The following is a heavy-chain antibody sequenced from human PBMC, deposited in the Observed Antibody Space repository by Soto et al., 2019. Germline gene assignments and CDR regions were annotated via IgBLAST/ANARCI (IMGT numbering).Heavy chain of an antibody. Sequence: PGESLKISCKGSGYSFTSYWIGWVRQMPGKGLEWMGIIYPGDSDTRYSPSFQGQVTISADKSISTAYLQWSSLKASDTAMYYCARVERLGYCSSTSCSHYYGMDVWGQGTTVTVSS. CDR2: IYPGDSDT. CDR1: GYSFTSYW. CDR3: ARVERLGYCSSTSCSHYYGMDV. V-gene: IGHV5-51*01. J-gene: IGHJ6*02. D-gene: IGHD2-2*01.